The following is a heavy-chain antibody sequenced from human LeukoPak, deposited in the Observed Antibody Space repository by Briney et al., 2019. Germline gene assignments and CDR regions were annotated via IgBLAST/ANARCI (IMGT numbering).Heavy chain of an antibody. V-gene: IGHV3-7*01. D-gene: IGHD6-13*01. CDR3: ARYGSIVAAGTFDY. CDR2: VKPDGSEK. J-gene: IGHJ4*02. CDR1: GFTFSRFW. Sequence: GRSLRLSCAASGFTFSRFWMTWVGEAPGKGLQWVANVKPDGSEKYYVESVKGRFTISRDKAKNSLYLQMNRLRAEDTAVYYCARYGSIVAAGTFDYWGQGSLVTASS.